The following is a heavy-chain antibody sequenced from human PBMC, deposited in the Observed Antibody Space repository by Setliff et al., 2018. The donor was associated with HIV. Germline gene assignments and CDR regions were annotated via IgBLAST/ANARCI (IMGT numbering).Heavy chain of an antibody. CDR2: TYYRSKWYN. V-gene: IGHV6-1*01. CDR3: ARGRDEYGWPTVTLTYYYYYYIDV. J-gene: IGHJ6*03. D-gene: IGHD4-17*01. CDR1: GDNVSSSSSA. Sequence: SQTLSLTCVISGDNVSSSSSAWNWIRQSPSRGLEWLGRTYYRSKWYNDYAVSVKSRINISADTSKNHFSLQLTSVTPEDTATYYCARGRDEYGWPTVTLTYYYYYYIDVWDNGTTVTV.